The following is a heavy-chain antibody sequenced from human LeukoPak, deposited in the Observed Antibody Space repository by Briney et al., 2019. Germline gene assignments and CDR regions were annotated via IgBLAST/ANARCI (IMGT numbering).Heavy chain of an antibody. CDR3: ARQYSGYDYYFDY. D-gene: IGHD5-12*01. J-gene: IGHJ4*02. CDR2: IDTSDSYT. V-gene: IGHV5-10-1*01. CDR1: GSSFTSYW. Sequence: GESLRISCKGSGSSFTSYWISWVRQMPGKRREWMGRIDTSDSYTNYSPSFHGHITISADKSSSTAYLHWSSLKASDTAMYYCARQYSGYDYYFDYWGQGILVTVSS.